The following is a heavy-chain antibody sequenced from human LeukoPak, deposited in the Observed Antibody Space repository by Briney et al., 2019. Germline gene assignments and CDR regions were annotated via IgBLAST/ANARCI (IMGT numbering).Heavy chain of an antibody. CDR2: ISWDGGST. V-gene: IGHV3-43D*03. D-gene: IGHD3-9*01. CDR1: GFTFDDYA. Sequence: GGSLRLSCAASGFTFDDYAMHWVRQAPGKGLEWVSLISWDGGSTYYADSVKGRFTISRDNSKNSLYLQMNSLRAEDTALYYCAKDMGPYDRFLGIDYWGQGTLVTVSS. J-gene: IGHJ4*02. CDR3: AKDMGPYDRFLGIDY.